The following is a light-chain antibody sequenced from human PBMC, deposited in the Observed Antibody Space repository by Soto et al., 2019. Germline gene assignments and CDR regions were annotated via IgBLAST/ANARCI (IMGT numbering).Light chain of an antibody. Sequence: DIVLTQSPGTLSLSPGERATLSCRASQSFSSSYLAWYQQKPGQAPKVLIYRASSRATGIPDRFSGSGSGTDFTLTISRLEPEDFAVYYCQQRSNWPPMYTFGQGTKVDIK. CDR2: RAS. CDR3: QQRSNWPPMYT. J-gene: IGKJ2*01. CDR1: QSFSSSY. V-gene: IGKV3D-20*02.